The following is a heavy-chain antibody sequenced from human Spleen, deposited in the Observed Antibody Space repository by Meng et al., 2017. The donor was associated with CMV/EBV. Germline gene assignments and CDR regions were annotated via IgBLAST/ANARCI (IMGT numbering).Heavy chain of an antibody. V-gene: IGHV7-4-1*02. CDR2: INTNTGSP. CDR1: GYDFTTYF. Sequence: QVQSVQSGSELEKPGAAVKIACEAVGYDFTTYFIQWVRQAPGQGLEWMGWINTNTGSPTYAQGFAGRFVFSLDTSVSTSYLQINSLKVEDTAVYYRARVRVAAGRPIYYFDHWGQGTLVTVSS. CDR3: ARVRVAAGRPIYYFDH. J-gene: IGHJ4*02. D-gene: IGHD6-13*01.